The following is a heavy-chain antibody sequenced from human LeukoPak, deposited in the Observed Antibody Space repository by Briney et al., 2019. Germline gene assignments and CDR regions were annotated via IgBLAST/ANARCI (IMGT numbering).Heavy chain of an antibody. CDR2: INGDGSGA. Sequence: GGSLRLSCAASGFIISGDYMHWVRQVPGQGLVWVSRINGDGSGADYADSVRGRFTISRDNAKNTLYLQMNSRRAEDTAVYYCARSFYYGSGSHGMDVWGQGTTVTVSS. CDR3: ARSFYYGSGSHGMDV. J-gene: IGHJ6*02. V-gene: IGHV3-74*01. D-gene: IGHD3-10*01. CDR1: GFIISGDY.